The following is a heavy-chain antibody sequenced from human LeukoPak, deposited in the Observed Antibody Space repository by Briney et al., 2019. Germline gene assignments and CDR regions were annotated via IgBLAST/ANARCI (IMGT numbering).Heavy chain of an antibody. CDR2: ISGSGGST. CDR3: ASRVGASPFDY. Sequence: PGGSLRLSCTTPKFNFHNYGLTWDRQAPGKELEWVSSISGSGGSTQYAASVQGRFTISRDNSKNTLYLQMNSLRAEDTAVYYCASRVGASPFDYWGQGTLVTVSS. D-gene: IGHD1-26*01. J-gene: IGHJ4*02. V-gene: IGHV3-23*01. CDR1: KFNFHNYG.